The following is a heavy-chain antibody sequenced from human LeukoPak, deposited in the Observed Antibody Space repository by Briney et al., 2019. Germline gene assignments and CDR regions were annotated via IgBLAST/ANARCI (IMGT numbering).Heavy chain of an antibody. Sequence: GGSLRLSWAASGFTFSTNGMSWVRQAPGKGLEWVSGIRDSGGNTYYADSVKGRFTISRDSSKNTLYLQMNSLGAADTAVYYCAKDRTGYSGARGFDCWGQGTLVTVSS. CDR1: GFTFSTNG. CDR3: AKDRTGYSGARGFDC. D-gene: IGHD5-12*01. V-gene: IGHV3-23*01. J-gene: IGHJ4*02. CDR2: IRDSGGNT.